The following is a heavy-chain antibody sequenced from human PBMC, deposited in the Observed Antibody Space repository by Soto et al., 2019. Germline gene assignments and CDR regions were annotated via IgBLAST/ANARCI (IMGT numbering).Heavy chain of an antibody. CDR1: GSISTYY. J-gene: IGHJ4*02. CDR3: ARDPMGATHFDY. CDR2: IYYMGRT. D-gene: IGHD1-26*01. Sequence: PSETLSLTCTVGSISTYYGNWIRQPPGKGQEWIGYIYYMGRTNYNSSLKSRVTMSIDTSKNQFSLKLSSVTAADTAIYYCARDPMGATHFDYWGQGAPVTVSS. V-gene: IGHV4-59*01.